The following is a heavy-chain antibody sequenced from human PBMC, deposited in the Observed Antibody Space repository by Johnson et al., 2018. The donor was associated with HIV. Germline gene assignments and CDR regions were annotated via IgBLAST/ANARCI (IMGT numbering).Heavy chain of an antibody. Sequence: VQLVESGGGVVRPGGSLRLSCAASGFTFDDYGVSWVRQAPGKGLEWVSGINWNGDSTGYADSVKGRFTISSDNAKNSLYLQMNNLRAEDTALYYCARVSDDYGGNPAAWGAFDVWGQGTMVTVSS. J-gene: IGHJ3*01. V-gene: IGHV3-20*04. CDR2: INWNGDST. D-gene: IGHD4-23*01. CDR3: ARVSDDYGGNPAAWGAFDV. CDR1: GFTFDDYG.